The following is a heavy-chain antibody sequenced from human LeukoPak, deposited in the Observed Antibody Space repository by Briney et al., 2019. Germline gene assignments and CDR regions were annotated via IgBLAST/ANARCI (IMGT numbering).Heavy chain of an antibody. CDR2: VSVSGSST. D-gene: IGHD3-22*01. V-gene: IGHV3-23*01. Sequence: PGGSLRLSCSASGFTFSTYAMSWVRQAPGKGLEWVSGVSVSGSSTYYADSVKGRFTISRDNSKNTLYLQMNSLRAEDTAVYYCAVTMTSHAYSDYWGQGTLVTVSS. CDR1: GFTFSTYA. J-gene: IGHJ4*02. CDR3: AVTMTSHAYSDY.